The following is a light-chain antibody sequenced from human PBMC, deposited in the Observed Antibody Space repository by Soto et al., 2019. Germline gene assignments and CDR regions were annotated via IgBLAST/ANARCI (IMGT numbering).Light chain of an antibody. CDR2: EVS. V-gene: IGLV2-8*01. Sequence: QSALIQPPSASGSPGQSVTISCTGTSSDIGAYNYVSWYQQLPGKAPKLMIYEVSTRPSGVPDRFSGSKSGNTASLTVSGVQPEDEADYYCSSCAGSNNLVFGGGTKLTVL. CDR1: SSDIGAYNY. J-gene: IGLJ3*02. CDR3: SSCAGSNNLV.